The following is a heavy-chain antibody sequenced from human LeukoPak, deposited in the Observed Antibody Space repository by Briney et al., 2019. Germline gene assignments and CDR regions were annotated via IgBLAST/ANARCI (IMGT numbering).Heavy chain of an antibody. Sequence: GGSLRLSCAASGFTFSSYAMHWVRQAPGKGLEWVAVISYDGSNKYYADSVKGRFTIPRDNSKNTLYLQMNSLRAEDTAVYYCARAPPPDYDFWSGRYYYYYMDVWGKGTTVTVSS. J-gene: IGHJ6*03. D-gene: IGHD3-3*01. CDR3: ARAPPPDYDFWSGRYYYYYMDV. CDR2: ISYDGSNK. V-gene: IGHV3-30*01. CDR1: GFTFSSYA.